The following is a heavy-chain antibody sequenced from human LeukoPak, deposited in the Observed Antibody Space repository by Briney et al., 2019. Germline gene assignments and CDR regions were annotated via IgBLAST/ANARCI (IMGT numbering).Heavy chain of an antibody. V-gene: IGHV4-38-2*01. CDR2: IYHSGST. CDR1: GYSISSGYY. D-gene: IGHD6-13*01. CDR3: ARRIAAAGIGYDAFDI. J-gene: IGHJ3*02. Sequence: KPSETLSLTCAASGYSISSGYYWGWIRQPPGKGLEWIGSIYHSGSTYYNPSLKSRVTISVDTSKNQFSLKLSSVTAADTAVYYCARRIAAAGIGYDAFDIWGQGTMVTVSS.